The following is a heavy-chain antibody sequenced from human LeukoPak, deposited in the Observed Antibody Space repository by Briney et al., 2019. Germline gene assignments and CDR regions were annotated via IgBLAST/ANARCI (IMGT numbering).Heavy chain of an antibody. Sequence: GGSLRLSCAASGFTFSSYSMDWVRQAPGKGLEWVSYISSSSSTIYYADSVKGRFTISRDNAKNSLYLQMNSLRAEDTAVYYCARDSVPYYYDSSGYYLNFYYYYYYMDVWGKGTTVTVSS. CDR1: GFTFSSYS. J-gene: IGHJ6*03. V-gene: IGHV3-48*01. CDR2: ISSSSSTI. D-gene: IGHD3-22*01. CDR3: ARDSVPYYYDSSGYYLNFYYYYYYMDV.